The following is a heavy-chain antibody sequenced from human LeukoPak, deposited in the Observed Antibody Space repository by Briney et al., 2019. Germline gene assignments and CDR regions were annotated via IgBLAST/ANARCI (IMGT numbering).Heavy chain of an antibody. D-gene: IGHD1-1*01. CDR2: IYYSGNT. J-gene: IGHJ4*02. CDR3: ARKIAATWNFDY. Sequence: PSETLSLTCTVSGGSISSSSSYYWGWIHQPPGTGLEWIGTIYYSGNTYYNPSLKSRVTISVDTSKNQFSLKLNSVTAADTAVYYCARKIAATWNFDYRGQGTLVTVSS. V-gene: IGHV4-39*07. CDR1: GGSISSSSSYY.